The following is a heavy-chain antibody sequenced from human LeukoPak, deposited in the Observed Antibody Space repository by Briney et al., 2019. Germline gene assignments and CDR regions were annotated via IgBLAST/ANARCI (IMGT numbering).Heavy chain of an antibody. Sequence: PGGSLRLSCAASGFTFSSYGMHWVRQAPGKGLEWVAVIWYDGSNKYYADSVKGRFTISRDNSKNTLYLQMNSLRAEDTAVYYCARDNYSTPFDYWGQGTLVTVSS. CDR2: IWYDGSNK. CDR1: GFTFSSYG. CDR3: ARDNYSTPFDY. D-gene: IGHD6-13*01. J-gene: IGHJ4*02. V-gene: IGHV3-33*08.